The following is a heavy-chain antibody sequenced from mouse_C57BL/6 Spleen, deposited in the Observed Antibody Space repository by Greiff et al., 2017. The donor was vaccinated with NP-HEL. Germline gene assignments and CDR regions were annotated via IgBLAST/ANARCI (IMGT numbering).Heavy chain of an antibody. CDR2: ILPGSGST. J-gene: IGHJ4*01. Sequence: QVQLKQSGAELMKPGASVKLSCKATGYTFTGYWIEWVKQRPGHGLEWIGEILPGSGSTNYNEKFKGNATFTADTSSNTAYMQLSSLTTEDSAIYYCSRIPPRRQGDAMDYWGQGTSVTVSS. V-gene: IGHV1-9*01. D-gene: IGHD2-12*01. CDR1: GYTFTGYW. CDR3: SRIPPRRQGDAMDY.